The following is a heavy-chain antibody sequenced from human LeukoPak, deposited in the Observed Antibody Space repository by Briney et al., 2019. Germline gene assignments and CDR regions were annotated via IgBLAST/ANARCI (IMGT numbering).Heavy chain of an antibody. CDR2: IYASGST. CDR1: GGPISHYY. D-gene: IGHD4-23*01. CDR3: ACHGGKGTIDY. V-gene: IGHV4-4*07. J-gene: IGHJ4*02. Sequence: SETLSLTCTVSGGPISHYYWSWIRQPAGEGLEWIGRIYASGSTNYNPSLKSRVTISVDTSKNQFSLKLSSVTAADTAVYYCACHGGKGTIDYWGQGTLVTVSS.